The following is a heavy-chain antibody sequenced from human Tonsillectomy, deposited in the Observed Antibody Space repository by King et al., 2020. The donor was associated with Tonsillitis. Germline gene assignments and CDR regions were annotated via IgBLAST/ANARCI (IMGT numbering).Heavy chain of an antibody. V-gene: IGHV3-21*01. CDR3: ARYAATIGLDY. Sequence: VQLVESGGGLVKPGGSLRLSCAASGFIFSSHSMNWVRQAPGKGLEWVSSISSSSISFYYADSVKGRFTISRDNAKNALYLQMNGLRAEDTAIYFCARYAATIGLDYWGQGALVTVSS. J-gene: IGHJ4*02. CDR1: GFIFSSHS. CDR2: ISSSSISF. D-gene: IGHD5-24*01.